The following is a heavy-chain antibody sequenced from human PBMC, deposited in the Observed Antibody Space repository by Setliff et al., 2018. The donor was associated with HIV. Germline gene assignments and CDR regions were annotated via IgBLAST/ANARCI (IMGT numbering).Heavy chain of an antibody. J-gene: IGHJ4*02. Sequence: TLSLTCTVSGDSMTSGSFYWSWVRQPAGKGLEWIGQVHSTLSTNYNPSLKSRLSISADTSKNQFSLNLRFVTAADTAVYYCARALGGSYPGSFDYWGQGTLVTVSS. CDR1: GDSMTSGSFY. V-gene: IGHV4-61*09. CDR3: ARALGGSYPGSFDY. D-gene: IGHD1-26*01. CDR2: VHSTLST.